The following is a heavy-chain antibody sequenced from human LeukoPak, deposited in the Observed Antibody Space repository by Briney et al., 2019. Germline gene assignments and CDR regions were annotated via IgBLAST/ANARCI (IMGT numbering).Heavy chain of an antibody. CDR3: ARSANYFDTSGQDY. Sequence: GGSLRLSCAASGFAFSVYAMSWLRQPPGKGLVWVSRTNRDDSDTSYADSVKGRFTISRDKAKSTLYLQMNSLRVEDTAVYYCARSANYFDTSGQDYWGQGTLVTVSS. D-gene: IGHD3-22*01. V-gene: IGHV3-74*01. CDR2: TNRDDSDT. CDR1: GFAFSVYA. J-gene: IGHJ4*02.